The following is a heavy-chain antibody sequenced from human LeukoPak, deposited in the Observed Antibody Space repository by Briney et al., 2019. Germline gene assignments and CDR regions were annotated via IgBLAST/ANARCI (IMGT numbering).Heavy chain of an antibody. CDR1: GFTFNSYA. J-gene: IGHJ4*02. D-gene: IGHD6-19*01. CDR2: MSGSGGST. CDR3: AKGSSSGWYDSFDY. V-gene: IGHV3-23*01. Sequence: GGSLRLSCEASGFTFNSYAMSWVRQAPGKGLEWVSAMSGSGGSTYHADSVKGRVTISRDNSKNTLYLEMNSLRAEDTAVYYCAKGSSSGWYDSFDYWCQGTLVTVSS.